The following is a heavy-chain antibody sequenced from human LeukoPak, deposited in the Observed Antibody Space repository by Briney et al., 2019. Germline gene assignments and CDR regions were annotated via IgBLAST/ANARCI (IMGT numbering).Heavy chain of an antibody. CDR3: ARTGVVVGAMYYYAMDV. J-gene: IGHJ6*02. CDR1: GGSISSGGYY. Sequence: PSQTLSLTCTVSGGSISSGGYYWSWIRQHPGQGLEWIGYIYYSGSTYYNPSLKSRLTISVDTSKNQLSLKLSSVTAADTAVYYCARTGVVVGAMYYYAMDVWGPGTTVTVSS. D-gene: IGHD2-15*01. CDR2: IYYSGST. V-gene: IGHV4-31*03.